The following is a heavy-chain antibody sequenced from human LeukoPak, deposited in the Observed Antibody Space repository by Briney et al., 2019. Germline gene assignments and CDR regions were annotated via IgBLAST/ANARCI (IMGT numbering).Heavy chain of an antibody. V-gene: IGHV3-66*01. J-gene: IGHJ3*02. Sequence: GGSLRLSCVASGFTFSNYWMSWVRQAPGKGLEWVSVIYSGGSTYYADSVKGRFTISRDNSKNTLYLQMNSLRAEDTAVYYCARDGSYDAFDIWGQGTMVTVSS. D-gene: IGHD5-12*01. CDR3: ARDGSYDAFDI. CDR1: GFTFSNYW. CDR2: IYSGGST.